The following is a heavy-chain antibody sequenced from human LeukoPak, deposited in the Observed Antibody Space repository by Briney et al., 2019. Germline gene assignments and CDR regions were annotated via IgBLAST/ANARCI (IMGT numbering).Heavy chain of an antibody. J-gene: IGHJ5*02. CDR2: IYPGDSDT. CDR3: ARPAMYYYDSGGYIDT. CDR1: GYSFTSYW. V-gene: IGHV5-51*01. D-gene: IGHD3-22*01. Sequence: GESLKISCKGSGYSFTSYWIGWVRQMPGKGLEWMGIIYPGDSDTRYSPSFQGQVTISADKSISTAYLQWSSLKASDTAMYYCARPAMYYYDSGGYIDTWGQGTLVTVSS.